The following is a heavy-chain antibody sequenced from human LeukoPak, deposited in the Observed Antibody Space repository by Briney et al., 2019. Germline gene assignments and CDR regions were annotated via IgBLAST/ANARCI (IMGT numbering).Heavy chain of an antibody. CDR1: GFTFSSYG. J-gene: IGHJ3*02. Sequence: GGSLRLSCAASGFTFSSYGMNWVRQAPGKRLEWVSYISSRSDSVYYADSVKGRFTISRDNAENSLYLQMNSLRDEDTAVYYCAKDIAVAGRNAFDIWGQGTMVTVSS. CDR3: AKDIAVAGRNAFDI. D-gene: IGHD6-19*01. CDR2: ISSRSDSV. V-gene: IGHV3-48*02.